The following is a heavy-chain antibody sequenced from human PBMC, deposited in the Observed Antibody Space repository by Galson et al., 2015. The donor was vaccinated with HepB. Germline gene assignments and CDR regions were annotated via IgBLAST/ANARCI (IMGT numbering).Heavy chain of an antibody. V-gene: IGHV3-74*01. D-gene: IGHD4-23*01. Sequence: SLRLSCAASGFTFSSYWMHWVRQAPGKGLVWVSRINSDGSSTSYADSVKGRFTISRDNAKNTLYLQMNSLRAEDTAVYYCARDGHGGYYYYYYMDVWGIGTTVTVSS. CDR1: GFTFSSYW. CDR3: ARDGHGGYYYYYYMDV. CDR2: INSDGSST. J-gene: IGHJ6*03.